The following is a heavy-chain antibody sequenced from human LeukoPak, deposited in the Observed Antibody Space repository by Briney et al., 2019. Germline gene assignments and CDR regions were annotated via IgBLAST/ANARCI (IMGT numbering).Heavy chain of an antibody. CDR1: GFTFSSYA. V-gene: IGHV3-30*02. CDR2: IRYDGSNK. Sequence: GGSLRLSCSASGFTFSSYAMSWVRHAPGQGLDWLAFIRYDGSNKYYADSVKGRFTISRDNSKNTLYLQMNSLRAEDTAVYYCAKEAAITPAFDIWGQGTMVTVSS. D-gene: IGHD2-15*01. CDR3: AKEAAITPAFDI. J-gene: IGHJ3*02.